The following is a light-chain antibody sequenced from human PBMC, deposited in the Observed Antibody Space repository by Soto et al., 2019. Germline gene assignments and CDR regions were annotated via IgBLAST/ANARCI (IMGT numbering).Light chain of an antibody. CDR1: SSDIGGYDY. J-gene: IGLJ2*01. V-gene: IGLV2-14*01. CDR3: TSYASGSSHVV. CDR2: DVN. Sequence: QSALTQPASVSGSPGQSTTLSGTGTSSDIGGYDYVSRYQRHPGKPPKLIIYDVNNRPSGVSNRFSGSKSGNTASLTISGLQAEDEADYYCTSYASGSSHVVFGGGTKVTVL.